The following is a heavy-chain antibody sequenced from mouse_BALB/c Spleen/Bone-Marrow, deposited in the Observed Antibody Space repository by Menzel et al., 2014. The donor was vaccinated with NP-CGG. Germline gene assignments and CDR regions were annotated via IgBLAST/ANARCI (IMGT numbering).Heavy chain of an antibody. V-gene: IGHV1-22*01. CDR2: FNPNNGGT. J-gene: IGHJ2*01. D-gene: IGHD1-1*02. Sequence: VQLQQPGPELVKPGSSVKMSCKTSGYSFTDYTIHWVKQSHGKSLEWIGGFNPNNGGTNYNQKFKDKATLTVDKSSRTHYMEFRSLTFEDSAVYYCARAGWYDYWGQGPTLTVSP. CDR3: ARAGWYDY. CDR1: GYSFTDYT.